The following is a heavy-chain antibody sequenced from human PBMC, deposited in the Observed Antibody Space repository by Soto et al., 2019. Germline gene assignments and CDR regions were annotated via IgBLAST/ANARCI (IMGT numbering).Heavy chain of an antibody. J-gene: IGHJ4*02. CDR3: ASRHRSHFDY. V-gene: IGHV4-30-2*01. Sequence: SETLSLTCGVSGDTISTGGYSWAWIRQPPGKALEWIGHTYHSGNPYYNPSLKSRVIISVDRSKNQFSLKVSSVTAADTAVYYCASRHRSHFDYWGQGTLVTVSS. CDR1: GDTISTGGYS. CDR2: TYHSGNP.